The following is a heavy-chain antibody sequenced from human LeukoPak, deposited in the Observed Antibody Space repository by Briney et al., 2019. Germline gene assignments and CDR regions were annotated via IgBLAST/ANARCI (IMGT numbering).Heavy chain of an antibody. CDR3: ARTDYYYDSSGYYPYYFDY. V-gene: IGHV4-38-2*01. D-gene: IGHD3-22*01. J-gene: IGHJ4*02. CDR2: IYHSGST. Sequence: PSPTLSLTCAVSGYSISRGYYWGWTRHPPGRGLEWIGSIYHSGSTYYNPSPKARVTIPVEPPKNTSSIKLTSVTAADTAVYYCARTDYYYDSSGYYPYYFDYWGQGTLVTVSS. CDR1: GYSISRGYY.